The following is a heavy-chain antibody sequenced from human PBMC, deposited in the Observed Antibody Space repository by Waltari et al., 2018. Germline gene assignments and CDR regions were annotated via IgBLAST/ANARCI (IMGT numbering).Heavy chain of an antibody. V-gene: IGHV3-74*01. CDR3: VLYSSELLGDC. CDR2: INPEGSRT. J-gene: IGHJ4*02. CDR1: GFTFSSYW. Sequence: EVLLVESGGGLVQPGGSLRLSCAASGFTFSSYWMHWVRQAPGKGLVTVSHINPEGSRTSYPDSVKGRFTISRDNAKNTLFLQMNSLRAEDTAVYYCVLYSSELLGDCWGQGTLVTVSS. D-gene: IGHD6-25*01.